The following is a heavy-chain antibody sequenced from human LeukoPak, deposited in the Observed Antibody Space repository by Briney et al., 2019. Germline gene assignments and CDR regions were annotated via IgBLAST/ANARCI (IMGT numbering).Heavy chain of an antibody. CDR1: GGSISSYY. CDR3: ARGYDFWSGYQHYDY. Sequence: SETLSLTCTVSGGSISSYYWSWIRRPPGKGLEWIGYIYYSGSTNYNPSLKNRVTISVDTSKNQFSLKLSSLTAADTAVYYCARGYDFWSGYQHYDYWGQGTLVTVSS. V-gene: IGHV4-59*08. D-gene: IGHD3-3*01. J-gene: IGHJ4*02. CDR2: IYYSGST.